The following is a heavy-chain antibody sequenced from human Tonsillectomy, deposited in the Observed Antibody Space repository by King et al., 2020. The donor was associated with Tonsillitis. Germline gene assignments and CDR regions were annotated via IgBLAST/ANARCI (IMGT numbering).Heavy chain of an antibody. CDR2: ITGSGGST. V-gene: IGHV3-23*04. CDR3: ASQSGSLDY. Sequence: VQLVESGGGLVQPGGSLRLSCAASGFTFSIYAMRWVRQAPGKGLEWVSTITGSGGSTYYADSVKGRCTISRDNSKSTLYLQMNSLRAEDTAVYSCASQSGSLDYWGQGTLVTVSS. J-gene: IGHJ4*02. CDR1: GFTFSIYA. D-gene: IGHD5-12*01.